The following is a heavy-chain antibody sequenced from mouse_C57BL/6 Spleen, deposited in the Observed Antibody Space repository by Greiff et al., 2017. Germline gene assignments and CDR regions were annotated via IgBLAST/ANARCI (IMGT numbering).Heavy chain of an antibody. CDR2: IDPSDSYT. D-gene: IGHD2-2*01. V-gene: IGHV1-69*01. CDR1: GYTFTSYW. Sequence: QVQLKQPGAELVKPGASVKMSCKASGYTFTSYWMHWVKQRPGQGLEWIGEIDPSDSYTNYNQKFKGKSTLTVDKSSSTAYMQLSSLTSEDSAVYYWARRGLLWLRQGYFDVWGTGTTVTVSS. J-gene: IGHJ1*03. CDR3: ARRGLLWLRQGYFDV.